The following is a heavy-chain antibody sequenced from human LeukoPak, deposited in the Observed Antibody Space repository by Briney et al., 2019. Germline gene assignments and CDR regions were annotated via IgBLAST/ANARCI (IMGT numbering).Heavy chain of an antibody. J-gene: IGHJ6*02. Sequence: SGTLSLTCAVSGGSISSSNWWSWVRQPPGQGLEWIGEIYHSGSTNYNPSLKSRVTISVDKSKNQFSLKLSSVTAADTAVYYCAAGGTPGLDYYYYGMDVWGQGTTVTVSS. CDR2: IYHSGST. CDR1: GGSISSSNW. D-gene: IGHD3/OR15-3a*01. CDR3: AAGGTPGLDYYYYGMDV. V-gene: IGHV4-4*02.